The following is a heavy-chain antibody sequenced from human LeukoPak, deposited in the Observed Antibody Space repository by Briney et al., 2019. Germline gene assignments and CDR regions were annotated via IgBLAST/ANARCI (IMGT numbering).Heavy chain of an antibody. CDR1: GFTFTSYS. J-gene: IGHJ4*02. Sequence: GGSLRLSCAASGFTFTSYSMSWVRQAPGKGLEWVSGTSDRGDYTYYADSVKGRFTISRDTSKNTLFLQMNSLRAEDTALYFCARKDQYNGRYPLDYWGQGTMVTVS. V-gene: IGHV3-23*01. CDR3: ARKDQYNGRYPLDY. CDR2: TSDRGDYT. D-gene: IGHD1-26*01.